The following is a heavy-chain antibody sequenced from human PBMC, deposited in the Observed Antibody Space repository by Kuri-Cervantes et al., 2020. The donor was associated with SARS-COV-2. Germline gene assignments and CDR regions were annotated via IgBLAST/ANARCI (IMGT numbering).Heavy chain of an antibody. V-gene: IGHV3-23*01. CDR1: GFTFSSYA. J-gene: IGHJ6*03. Sequence: GGSLRLSCAASGFTFSSYAMSWVRQAPGKGLEWVSAISGSGGSTYYADSVKGRFTISRDNSKNTLYLQMNSLRGGDTAVYYCARVAGEGPIYYYYMDVWGKGTTVTVSS. D-gene: IGHD2-21*01. CDR2: ISGSGGST. CDR3: ARVAGEGPIYYYYMDV.